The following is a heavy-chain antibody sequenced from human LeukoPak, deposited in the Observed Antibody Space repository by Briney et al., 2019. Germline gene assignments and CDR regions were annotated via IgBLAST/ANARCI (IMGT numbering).Heavy chain of an antibody. J-gene: IGHJ4*02. V-gene: IGHV4-39*01. CDR3: AGHFRHTGSPSD. CDR2: IFYSGST. D-gene: IGHD7-27*01. CDR1: RGSISGSSYY. Sequence: SETLSLTCTVSRGSISGSSYYWGWIRQPPGKGLEWIGSIFYSGSTYYNPSLKTRVTISVDMSKNQFSLRLSSVTAADTAVYYCAGHFRHTGSPSDWGQGTLVTVSS.